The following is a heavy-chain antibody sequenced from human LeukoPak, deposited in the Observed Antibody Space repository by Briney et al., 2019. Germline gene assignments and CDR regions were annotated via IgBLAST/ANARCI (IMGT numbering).Heavy chain of an antibody. D-gene: IGHD6-19*01. J-gene: IGHJ4*02. CDR1: GFTFSDYY. Sequence: PGGSLRLSCAASGFTFSDYYMSWIRQAPGKGLEGVSYISSSGTTIYYADSVKGRFTISRDNAKNSLYLQMNSLRAEDTAVYYCAKAKGSGLKYYFDYWGQGTLVTVSS. V-gene: IGHV3-11*01. CDR3: AKAKGSGLKYYFDY. CDR2: ISSSGTTI.